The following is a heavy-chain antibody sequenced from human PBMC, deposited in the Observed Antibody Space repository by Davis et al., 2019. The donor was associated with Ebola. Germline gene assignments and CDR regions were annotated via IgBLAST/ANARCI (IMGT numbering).Heavy chain of an antibody. CDR1: GGSISSSSYY. Sequence: PSETLSLTCTVSGGSISSSSYYWGWIRQPPGKGLEWIGSIYYSGSTYYNPSLKSRVTISVDTSKNQFSLKLSSVTAADTAVYYCANVEMATLGRAFDIWGQGTMVTVSS. D-gene: IGHD5-24*01. CDR2: IYYSGST. CDR3: ANVEMATLGRAFDI. V-gene: IGHV4-39*01. J-gene: IGHJ3*02.